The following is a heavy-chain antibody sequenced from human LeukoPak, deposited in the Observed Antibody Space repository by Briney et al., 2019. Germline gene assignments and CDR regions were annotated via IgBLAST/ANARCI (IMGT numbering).Heavy chain of an antibody. J-gene: IGHJ4*02. Sequence: PSETLSLTCNVSGVSISSHYWSWLRQPPRKGLEWIGYRYHNGNSNYNPSLRSRVTVSIDMSKSQVSLSLNSVTAADTAVYYCARMVFGIMTGYYHDSWGQGTLVTVSS. CDR3: ARMVFGIMTGYYHDS. D-gene: IGHD2-8*01. CDR1: GVSISSHY. V-gene: IGHV4-59*11. CDR2: RYHNGNS.